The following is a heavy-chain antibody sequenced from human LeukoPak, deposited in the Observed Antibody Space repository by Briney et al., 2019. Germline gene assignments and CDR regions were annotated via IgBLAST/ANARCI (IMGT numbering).Heavy chain of an antibody. D-gene: IGHD5-12*01. Sequence: GGSLRLSCAASGFTFSSYAMSWVRQAPGKGLEWVSAISGSGGSTYYADSVKGRFTISRDNSKNTLYLQMNRLRAEDTAVYYCAKDPNGGYVGAFDFWGQGTMVTVSS. CDR1: GFTFSSYA. CDR2: ISGSGGST. CDR3: AKDPNGGYVGAFDF. J-gene: IGHJ3*01. V-gene: IGHV3-23*01.